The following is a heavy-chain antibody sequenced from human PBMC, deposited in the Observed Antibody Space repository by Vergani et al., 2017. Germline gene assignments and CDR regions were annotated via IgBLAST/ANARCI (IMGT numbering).Heavy chain of an antibody. V-gene: IGHV1-46*02. CDR1: GYNFNTYY. CDR3: ARPHGDILPPDPRRLDY. CDR2: INPSGGST. J-gene: IGHJ4*02. Sequence: QVQLVQSGSEVKKPGASVKVSCKASGYNFNTYYIHWVRQAPGQGLEWMGIINPSGGSTTYAQQFQGRLTMTRDTSTSTVYMDLSNLRSEDTAVYYCARPHGDILPPDPRRLDYWGQGTLVTVSS.